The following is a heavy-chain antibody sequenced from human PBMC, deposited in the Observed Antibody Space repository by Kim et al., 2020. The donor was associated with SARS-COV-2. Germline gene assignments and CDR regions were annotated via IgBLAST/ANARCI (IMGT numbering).Heavy chain of an antibody. J-gene: IGHJ3*02. CDR2: R. V-gene: IGHV3-33*01. Sequence: RSYAEPVNGKFTISRDNTKSMLYLQMNSLRAEDRAVYYCASFSGAFDNWGQGTMVTVSS. CDR3: ASFSGAFDN. D-gene: IGHD3-3*01.